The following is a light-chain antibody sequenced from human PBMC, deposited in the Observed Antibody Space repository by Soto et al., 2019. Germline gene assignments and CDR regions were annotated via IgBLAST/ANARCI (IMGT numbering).Light chain of an antibody. CDR2: TAS. Sequence: AIRMTQSPSSFSASTGXRXTXXXXASQGISXHLAWYQVKPGKAPRLLIYTASYLESGVPSRFSGSGSGTDFTLTISSLQSXXXXVXXXXXXXSYPLTFGGGTKVEIK. CDR3: XXXXSYPLT. V-gene: IGKV1-8*01. J-gene: IGKJ4*01. CDR1: QGISXH.